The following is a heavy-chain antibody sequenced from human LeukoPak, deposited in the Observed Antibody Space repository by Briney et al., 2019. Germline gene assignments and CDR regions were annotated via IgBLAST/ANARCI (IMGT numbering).Heavy chain of an antibody. CDR1: GYTFTSYG. D-gene: IGHD3-22*01. J-gene: IGHJ3*02. CDR2: ISAYNGNT. V-gene: IGHV1-18*01. CDR3: ARGEYVISGYRNDAFDI. Sequence: ASVKVSCKASGYTFTSYGISWVRQAPGQGLEWMGRISAYNGNTNYAQKLQGRVTMTTDTSTSTAYMELRNLRSDDTAVYYCARGEYVISGYRNDAFDIWGQGTMVTVSS.